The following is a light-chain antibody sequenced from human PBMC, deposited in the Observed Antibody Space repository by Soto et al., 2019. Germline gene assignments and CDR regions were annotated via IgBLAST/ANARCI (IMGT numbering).Light chain of an antibody. CDR1: QSISSW. J-gene: IGKJ2*02. CDR2: KAS. Sequence: DIQMTQSPSTLSASVGDRVTITCRASQSISSWLAWYQQKPGKAPKLLIYKASSLESGVPSRFSGSGSGTEVTLTISSLQPDDFATYYCQQYNSWWTFGQGTKLEIK. V-gene: IGKV1-5*03. CDR3: QQYNSWWT.